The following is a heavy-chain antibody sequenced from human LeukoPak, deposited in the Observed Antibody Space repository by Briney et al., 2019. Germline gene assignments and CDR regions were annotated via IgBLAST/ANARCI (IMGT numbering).Heavy chain of an antibody. CDR1: GYSFTSYW. Sequence: GESLKISCKGSGYSFTSYWIGWVRQMPGKGLEWMGIIYPGDSDTRYSPSFQGQVTISADKSISTAYMELSRLRSDDTAVYYCARGGCSSTSCPRAQYYYYYYMDVWGKGTTVTVS. CDR2: IYPGDSDT. CDR3: ARGGCSSTSCPRAQYYYYYYMDV. D-gene: IGHD2-2*01. V-gene: IGHV5-51*01. J-gene: IGHJ6*03.